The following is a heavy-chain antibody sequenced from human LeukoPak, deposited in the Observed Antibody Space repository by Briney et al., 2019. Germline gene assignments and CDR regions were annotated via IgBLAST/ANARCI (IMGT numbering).Heavy chain of an antibody. Sequence: GGSLRLSFAASGFTFIRNSMNWVRQAPGKGLEGVSYISSTGGTIYYADSVKGRFTLSRDNALYSVSLQMNSLRAEDTAVYYCARGDGSSSGLYFDSWGQGTLVTVSS. CDR2: ISSTGGTI. V-gene: IGHV3-48*04. CDR1: GFTFIRNS. D-gene: IGHD6-6*01. CDR3: ARGDGSSSGLYFDS. J-gene: IGHJ4*02.